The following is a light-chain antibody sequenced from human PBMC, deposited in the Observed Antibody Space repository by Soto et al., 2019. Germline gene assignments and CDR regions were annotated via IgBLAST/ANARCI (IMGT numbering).Light chain of an antibody. CDR3: HQYGGSPRT. CDR1: QSVSSSC. J-gene: IGKJ1*01. V-gene: IGKV3-20*01. Sequence: IVLTQSPGMLSLSPGERATLSCRASQSVSSSCLVWYHQKPCQAPRLLLCGAPSRTTGIPDRFSGSGSGTDFTVTIRTLEPEEFAVYDCHQYGGSPRTLGQGTKVATK. CDR2: GAP.